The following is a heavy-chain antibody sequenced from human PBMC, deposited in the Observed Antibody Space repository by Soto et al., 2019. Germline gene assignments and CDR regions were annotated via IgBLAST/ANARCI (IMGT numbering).Heavy chain of an antibody. Sequence: SETLSLTCAVSGGSISSGGYSWSWIRQPPGKGLEWIGYIYHSGSTYYNPSLQSRVTISVDTSKNQFSLKLSSVTAADTAVYYCARVSPNSYGYENWFDPWGQGTLVTVSS. V-gene: IGHV4-30-2*01. D-gene: IGHD5-18*01. J-gene: IGHJ5*02. CDR2: IYHSGST. CDR3: ARVSPNSYGYENWFDP. CDR1: GGSISSGGYS.